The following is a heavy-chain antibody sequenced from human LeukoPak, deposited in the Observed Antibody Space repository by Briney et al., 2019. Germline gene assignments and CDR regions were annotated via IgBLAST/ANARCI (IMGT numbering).Heavy chain of an antibody. D-gene: IGHD2-2*02. Sequence: GGSLRLSCAASGFTFDDFAMHWVRQAPGKGLEWVSGINWNSGIIGYADSVKGRFTISRDNAKNSLYLQMNSLKTEDTAVYYCLVVPAAILGDQPSKGDVGVDYWGXGTLVTVSS. CDR1: GFTFDDFA. V-gene: IGHV3-9*01. CDR3: LVVPAAILGDQPSKGDVGVDY. CDR2: INWNSGII. J-gene: IGHJ4*02.